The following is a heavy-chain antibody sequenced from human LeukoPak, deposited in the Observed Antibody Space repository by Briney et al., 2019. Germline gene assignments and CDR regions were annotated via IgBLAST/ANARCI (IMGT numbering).Heavy chain of an antibody. D-gene: IGHD1-26*01. CDR1: GFTFSNAW. J-gene: IGHJ6*03. V-gene: IGHV3-15*01. CDR2: IKSKTDGGTT. Sequence: GGSLRLSCAASGFTFSNAWMSWVRQAPGKGLEWVGRIKSKTDGGTTDYAAPVKGRFTISRDDSKNTLYLQMNSLKTEDTAVYYCTTVGELLPYYYYMDVWGKGTTVTVSS. CDR3: TTVGELLPYYYYMDV.